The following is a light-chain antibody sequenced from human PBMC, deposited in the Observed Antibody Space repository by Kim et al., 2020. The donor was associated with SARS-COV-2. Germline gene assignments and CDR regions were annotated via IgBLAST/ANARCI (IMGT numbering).Light chain of an antibody. Sequence: GQSITISCTGTSSDVGGYNYVSRYQQQPGKVPKRMMYDVSSRPSGVSSRFSGYKAGNTASLTMSGLQTEDEADYYCSSYTSSSTLVLGARSKLTVL. CDR2: DVS. CDR1: SSDVGGYNY. J-gene: IGLJ2*01. CDR3: SSYTSSSTLV. V-gene: IGLV2-14*03.